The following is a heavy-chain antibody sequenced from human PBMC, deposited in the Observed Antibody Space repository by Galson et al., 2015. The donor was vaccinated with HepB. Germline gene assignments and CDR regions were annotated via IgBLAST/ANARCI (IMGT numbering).Heavy chain of an antibody. Sequence: SLRLSCAASGFTVSSNYMSWVRQAPGKGLDWVSIIFSGGSTYYADSVKGRFTISRDNSKNTLYLQMNSLRAEDTAVYYCASRSYDRLGWYFDLWGRGT. J-gene: IGHJ2*01. V-gene: IGHV3-66*01. CDR1: GFTVSSNY. CDR3: ASRSYDRLGWYFDL. D-gene: IGHD3-22*01. CDR2: IFSGGST.